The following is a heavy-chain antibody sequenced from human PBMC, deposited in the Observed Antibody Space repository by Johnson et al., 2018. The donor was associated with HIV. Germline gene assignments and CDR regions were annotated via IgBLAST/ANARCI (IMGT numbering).Heavy chain of an antibody. CDR3: ARVGATAAFDI. Sequence: VQLVESGGGVVQPGRSLRLSCKASGFTFSSYAMHWVRQAPGKGLEWVSGISWNSGSIGYADSVKGRFTISRDNAKNSLYLQMNSLRAEDTAVYYCARVGATAAFDIWGQGTMVTVSS. CDR1: GFTFSSYA. D-gene: IGHD1-26*01. V-gene: IGHV3-9*01. CDR2: ISWNSGSI. J-gene: IGHJ3*02.